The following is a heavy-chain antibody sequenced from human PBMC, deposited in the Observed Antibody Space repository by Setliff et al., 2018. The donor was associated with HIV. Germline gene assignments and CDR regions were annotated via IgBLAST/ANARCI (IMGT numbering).Heavy chain of an antibody. V-gene: IGHV4-61*01. D-gene: IGHD7-27*01. CDR1: GGSISSGSYY. Sequence: SETLSLTCTVSGGSISSGSYYWSWIRQPPGKGLEWIGYDQRFGNINFNPSLKSRVTISVDASKNQFSLEVRSVTAADTAVYYCARDNWGSLDYWGQGMLVTVSS. CDR3: ARDNWGSLDY. J-gene: IGHJ4*02. CDR2: DQRFGNI.